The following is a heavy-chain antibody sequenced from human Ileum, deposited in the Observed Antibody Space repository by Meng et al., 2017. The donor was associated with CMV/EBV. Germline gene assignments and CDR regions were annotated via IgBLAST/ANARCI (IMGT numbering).Heavy chain of an antibody. Sequence: SETLSLTCAVHGGSFSGYYWGWIRQPPGKGLEWNGQINHLGNTNYNPSLKSRVTISVDTSKTQFSLTLNSVTAADTAVYYCVRGQDIVIVRYFDDWGQRTLVTVSS. J-gene: IGHJ4*02. CDR2: INHLGNT. V-gene: IGHV4-34*01. CDR3: VRGQDIVIVRYFDD. CDR1: GGSFSGYY. D-gene: IGHD2-2*01.